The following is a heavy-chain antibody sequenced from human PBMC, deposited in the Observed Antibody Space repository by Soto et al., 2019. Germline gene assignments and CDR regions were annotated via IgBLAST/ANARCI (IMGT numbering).Heavy chain of an antibody. Sequence: ASVKVSCKVSGYTLTELSMHWVRQAPGKGLEWMGGFDPEDGETIYAQKFQGRVTMTEDTSTDTAYMELSSLRSEDTAVYYCATVVQQLVTGGYYYYGMDVWGQGTTVTVSS. V-gene: IGHV1-24*01. CDR2: FDPEDGET. J-gene: IGHJ6*02. CDR3: ATVVQQLVTGGYYYYGMDV. D-gene: IGHD6-13*01. CDR1: GYTLTELS.